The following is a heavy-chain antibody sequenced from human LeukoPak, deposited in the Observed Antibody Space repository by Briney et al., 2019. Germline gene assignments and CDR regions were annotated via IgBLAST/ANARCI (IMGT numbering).Heavy chain of an antibody. CDR2: ISGSNGNT. Sequence: ASVRVSCKASDYTFTRYGISWVRQAPGQGLEWMGWISGSNGNTNYAQKTQDRVTFTTDTSTSTAYMELSRLRSDDTAVYYCASSLGYCSGGSCYSGADPWGQGTLVTVSS. J-gene: IGHJ5*02. V-gene: IGHV1-18*01. CDR3: ASSLGYCSGGSCYSGADP. D-gene: IGHD2-15*01. CDR1: DYTFTRYG.